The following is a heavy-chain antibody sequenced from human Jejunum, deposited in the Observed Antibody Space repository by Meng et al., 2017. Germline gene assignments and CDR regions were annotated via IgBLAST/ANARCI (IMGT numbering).Heavy chain of an antibody. CDR2: ISGGGDII. CDR3: ANKRVGNNPFDY. J-gene: IGHJ4*02. Sequence: GGSLRLSCAASGFTFSSYPMNWVRQVPGKGLEWVSVISGGGDIIYYADSVKGRFTVSRDNSKNIVYLQMNGLRAEDTAVYYCANKRVGNNPFDYWGQGTLVTVSS. CDR1: GFTFSSYP. D-gene: IGHD1-14*01. V-gene: IGHV3-23*01.